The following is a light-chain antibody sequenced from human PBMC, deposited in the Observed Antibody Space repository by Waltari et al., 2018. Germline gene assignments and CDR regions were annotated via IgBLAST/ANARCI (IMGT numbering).Light chain of an antibody. V-gene: IGLV1-44*01. CDR1: ASNIGGNV. CDR3: AAWDDSPNGHWV. J-gene: IGLJ3*02. Sequence: QSVLTQPPSASGTPGQRVTISCSGRASNIGGNVVNWYQQFPGKAPKLVIYRNDQRPSGVPDRFSGSKSGTSASLAISGLQSEVEADYYCAAWDDSPNGHWVFGGGTKVTVL. CDR2: RND.